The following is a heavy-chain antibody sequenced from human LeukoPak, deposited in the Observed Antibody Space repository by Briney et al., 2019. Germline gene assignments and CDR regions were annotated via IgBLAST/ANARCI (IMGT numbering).Heavy chain of an antibody. CDR3: ARVHSAGYYYLDV. D-gene: IGHD2-15*01. CDR2: IYHSGST. Sequence: SETLSLTCAVSGYSISSGYYWGWIRQPPGKGLEWIGSIYHSGSTYYNPSLKSRVTISVDTSENQFSLKLSSVTAADTALYYCARVHSAGYYYLDVWGKGTTVTVSS. V-gene: IGHV4-38-2*01. J-gene: IGHJ6*03. CDR1: GYSISSGYY.